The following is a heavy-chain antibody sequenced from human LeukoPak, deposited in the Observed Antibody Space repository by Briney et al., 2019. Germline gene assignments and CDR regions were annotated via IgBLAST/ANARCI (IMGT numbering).Heavy chain of an antibody. J-gene: IGHJ6*03. Sequence: PSQTLSLTCTVSGGSISSGSYYWSWIRQPPGKGLEWIGEINHSGSTNYNPSLKSRVTISLDTSKNQFSLKVTSVTAADTAVYFCARGRVSSSTWYSTYYYYFYMDVWAKGTTVTVSS. D-gene: IGHD1-1*01. V-gene: IGHV4-39*07. CDR1: GGSISSGSYY. CDR2: INHSGST. CDR3: ARGRVSSSTWYSTYYYYFYMDV.